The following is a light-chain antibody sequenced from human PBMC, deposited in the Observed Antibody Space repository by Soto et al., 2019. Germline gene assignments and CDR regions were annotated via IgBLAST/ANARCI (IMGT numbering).Light chain of an antibody. CDR2: DVS. Sequence: QSALTQPRSVSGSPGQSVTISCTGTSSDVGGYNYVSWYQQHPGKAPKLMIYDVSKRPSGVPDRFFGSKSGNTASLIISGLQAEDEADYYCCSYAGDYTWVFGGGTKLTVL. J-gene: IGLJ3*02. CDR1: SSDVGGYNY. V-gene: IGLV2-11*01. CDR3: CSYAGDYTWV.